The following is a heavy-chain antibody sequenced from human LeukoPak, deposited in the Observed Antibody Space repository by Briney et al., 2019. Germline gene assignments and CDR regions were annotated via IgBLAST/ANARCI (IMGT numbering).Heavy chain of an antibody. V-gene: IGHV4-34*01. J-gene: IGHJ5*01. D-gene: IGHD6-13*01. CDR3: ARGTAAAKIDS. Sequence: SETLSLTCAVYGGSFSGYYWSWIRQPPGKGLEWIGEINHSGSTNYNPSLKSRVTISVDTSKNQFSLKLSSVTAADTAVYYGARGTAAAKIDSWGQGTLVTVSS. CDR1: GGSFSGYY. CDR2: INHSGST.